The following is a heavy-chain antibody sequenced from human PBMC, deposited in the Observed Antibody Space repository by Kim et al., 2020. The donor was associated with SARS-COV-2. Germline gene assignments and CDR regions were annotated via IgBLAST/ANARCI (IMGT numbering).Heavy chain of an antibody. J-gene: IGHJ4*02. CDR2: K. D-gene: IGHD6-13*01. CDR3: ARLGSSSGNFDY. V-gene: IGHV3-7*04. Sequence: KSDVDSVKGRLTIARDDANNSLYLQMNSLRAEDTAVYYCARLGSSSGNFDYWGQGTLVTVSS.